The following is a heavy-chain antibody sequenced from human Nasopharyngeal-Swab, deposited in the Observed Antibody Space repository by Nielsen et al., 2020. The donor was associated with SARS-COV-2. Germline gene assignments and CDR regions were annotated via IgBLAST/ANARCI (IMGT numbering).Heavy chain of an antibody. CDR2: IYYSGNT. CDR3: AGHSSGWSFDY. V-gene: IGHV4-39*01. CDR1: GASISSSNYY. J-gene: IGHJ4*01. D-gene: IGHD6-19*01. Sequence: SETLSLTCTVSGASISSSNYYWGWIRQPPGKGLEWIGTIYYSGNTYLNPSLKSRVTMSVDTSKHQFSLNLSSVTAADTALYYCAGHSSGWSFDYWDHGTLVTVSS.